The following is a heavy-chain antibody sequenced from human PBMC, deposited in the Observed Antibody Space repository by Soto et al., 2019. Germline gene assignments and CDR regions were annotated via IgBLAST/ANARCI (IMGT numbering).Heavy chain of an antibody. CDR3: APRHQHGGFDI. D-gene: IGHD4-17*01. CDR1: GFSLNTRAVG. CDR2: INWNDEE. V-gene: IGHV2-5*01. Sequence: QITLKESGPTMVKPTQTLTLTCTFSGFSLNTRAVGVGWIRQPPGGALEWLALINWNDEERYCPSLKDRLTITKDTSKHHVVLTMTNIDPVDTATYYSAPRHQHGGFDIWGQGTSVTVSS. J-gene: IGHJ3*02.